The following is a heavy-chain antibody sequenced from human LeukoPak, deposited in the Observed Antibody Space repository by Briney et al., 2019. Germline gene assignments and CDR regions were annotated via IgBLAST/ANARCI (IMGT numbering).Heavy chain of an antibody. CDR3: ARNLWFGESYFDC. Sequence: TSETLSFTCSVSGYSIINGYYWGWIRQPPGKGLGWIGSIYHSGGTYYNPSLKSRVTISVDTSKNQFSLRLSSVTAADTAVYYCARNLWFGESYFDCWGQGTLVTVSS. J-gene: IGHJ4*02. V-gene: IGHV4-38-2*01. CDR2: IYHSGGT. D-gene: IGHD3-10*01. CDR1: GYSIINGYY.